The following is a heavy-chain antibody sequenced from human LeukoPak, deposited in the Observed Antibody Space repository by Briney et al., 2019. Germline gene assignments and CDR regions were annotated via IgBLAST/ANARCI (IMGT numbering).Heavy chain of an antibody. V-gene: IGHV1-2*06. CDR2: INPNSGGT. CDR1: GYTFTGYY. D-gene: IGHD3-3*01. CDR3: ARGNGGYGFWSGYYYYYYYGMDV. Sequence: ASVKVSCKASGYTFTGYYMHWVRQAPGQGLEWMGRINPNSGGTNYAQKFQGRVTMTRNTSISTAYMELSSLRSEDTAVYYCARGNGGYGFWSGYYYYYYYGMDVWGQGTTVTVSS. J-gene: IGHJ6*02.